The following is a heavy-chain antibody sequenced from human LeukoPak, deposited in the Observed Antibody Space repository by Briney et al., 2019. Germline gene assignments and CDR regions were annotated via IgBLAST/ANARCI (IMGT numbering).Heavy chain of an antibody. Sequence: PGGSLRLSCVASGFTFSGYGMHWVRQAPGKGLEWVAFIRHDGTNDHYADSVQGRFTISRDNSKNSVYLQMNSLRAEDTAVYYCARVYRNEEDFWTPNNYMDVWGKGTTVTVSS. CDR2: IRHDGTND. J-gene: IGHJ6*04. D-gene: IGHD3/OR15-3a*01. CDR3: ARVYRNEEDFWTPNNYMDV. V-gene: IGHV3-30*02. CDR1: GFTFSGYG.